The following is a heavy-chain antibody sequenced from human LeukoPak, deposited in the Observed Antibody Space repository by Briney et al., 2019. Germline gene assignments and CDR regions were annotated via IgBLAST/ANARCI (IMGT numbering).Heavy chain of an antibody. Sequence: GGSLRLSCAASEFTVSTNYMSWVRQAPGKGLEWVSVIYTGGSTYYADSVKGRFTISRDNSKNTLYLQMNSLRAEDTAVYYCAKSITMVRGVSDYWGQGTLVTVSS. J-gene: IGHJ4*02. CDR1: EFTVSTNY. CDR3: AKSITMVRGVSDY. V-gene: IGHV3-53*01. CDR2: IYTGGST. D-gene: IGHD3-10*01.